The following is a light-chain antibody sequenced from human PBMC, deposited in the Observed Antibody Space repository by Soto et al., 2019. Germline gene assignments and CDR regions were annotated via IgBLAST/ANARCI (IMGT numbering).Light chain of an antibody. V-gene: IGKV1-33*01. CDR1: HDIRKY. CDR2: DAS. Sequence: DIQMTQSLSSLSASVGDRVTITCQASHDIRKYLNWYQQKPGKAPRLLIYDASNMEKGVPSRFTGSGSGTDFILTISSLQPEDIATYYCQQYENFPITFGQGTRLETK. CDR3: QQYENFPIT. J-gene: IGKJ5*01.